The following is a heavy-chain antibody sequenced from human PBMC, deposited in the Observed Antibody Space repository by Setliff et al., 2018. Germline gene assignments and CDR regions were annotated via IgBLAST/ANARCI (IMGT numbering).Heavy chain of an antibody. J-gene: IGHJ6*04. V-gene: IGHV4-34*01. CDR2: INHSEST. CDR1: GGSFSGYY. Sequence: SETLSLICAVYGGSFSGYYWSWIRQPPGKGLEWIGEINHSESTNYNPSLKSRVTISVDTSKNQFSLKLTAVTAADTAVYYCAREVGYYDSSGYPDVWGKGTTVTVSS. CDR3: AREVGYYDSSGYPDV. D-gene: IGHD3-22*01.